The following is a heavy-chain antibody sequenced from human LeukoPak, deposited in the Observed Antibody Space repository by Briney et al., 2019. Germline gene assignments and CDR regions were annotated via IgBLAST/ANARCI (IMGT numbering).Heavy chain of an antibody. CDR2: ISWNSGSI. V-gene: IGHV3-9*01. D-gene: IGHD6-19*01. CDR1: GFTFDDYA. J-gene: IGHJ5*02. Sequence: PGRSLRLSCAASGFTFDDYAMHWVRQAPGKGLEWVSGISWNSGSIGYADSVKGRFTISRDNAKNSLYLQMSSLRAEDTALYYCAKDRLSGLSNWFDPWGQGTLVTVSS. CDR3: AKDRLSGLSNWFDP.